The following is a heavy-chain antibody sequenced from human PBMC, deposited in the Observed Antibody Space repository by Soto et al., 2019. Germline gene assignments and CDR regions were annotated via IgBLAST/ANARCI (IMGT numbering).Heavy chain of an antibody. CDR1: GFTFSAYG. V-gene: IGHV3-30*18. D-gene: IGHD3-10*01. CDR2: ISYDGSNK. CDR3: AKDRMGAGVRGYFDY. Sequence: QVQLVESGGGVVQPGRSLRLSCAGSGFTFSAYGMDWVRQAPGKGLEWVAVISYDGSNKYYADSVKGRFTISRDNSKNTLYLQMNSLRAEDTAVYYSAKDRMGAGVRGYFDYWGQGTLVTVSS. J-gene: IGHJ4*02.